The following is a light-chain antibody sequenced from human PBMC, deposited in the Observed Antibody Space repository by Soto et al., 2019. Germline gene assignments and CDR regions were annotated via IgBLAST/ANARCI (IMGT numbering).Light chain of an antibody. V-gene: IGLV1-40*01. CDR3: QSYDSSLSGSKV. CDR1: SSNIGAGYD. Sequence: QAVVTQPPSVSGAPGQRVTISCTGSSSNIGAGYDVHWYQQLPGTAPKLLIYGNSNRPSGVPDRFSGSKSGTSASLATTGLQAEDEADYYCQSYDSSLSGSKVFGGGTQLTVL. J-gene: IGLJ2*01. CDR2: GNS.